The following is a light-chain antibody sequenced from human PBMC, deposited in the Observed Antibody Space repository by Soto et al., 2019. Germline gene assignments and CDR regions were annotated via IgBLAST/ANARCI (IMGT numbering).Light chain of an antibody. J-gene: IGKJ4*01. Sequence: IQLTQSPSSLSASVGDRVTITCRASRGLSSYLAWYQQKPGKAPKLLIYAASTLQSGVPSRFSGSESGTDFTLTISSLPPEDFATYYCQQVNSYPLTFGGGTKVEIK. V-gene: IGKV1-9*01. CDR3: QQVNSYPLT. CDR1: RGLSSY. CDR2: AAS.